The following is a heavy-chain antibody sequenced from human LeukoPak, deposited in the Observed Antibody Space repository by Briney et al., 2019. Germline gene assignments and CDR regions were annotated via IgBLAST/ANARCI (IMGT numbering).Heavy chain of an antibody. D-gene: IGHD1-14*01. J-gene: IGHJ6*02. V-gene: IGHV3-21*05. CDR2: ISSSSSYI. CDR1: GFTFSSYE. CDR3: ARGDEPEGMDV. Sequence: GGSLRLSCAASGFTFSSYEMNWVRQAPGKGLEWVSYISSSSSYIYYADSVKGRFTISRDNAKNSLYLQMNSLRAEDTAVYYCARGDEPEGMDVWGQGTTVTVSS.